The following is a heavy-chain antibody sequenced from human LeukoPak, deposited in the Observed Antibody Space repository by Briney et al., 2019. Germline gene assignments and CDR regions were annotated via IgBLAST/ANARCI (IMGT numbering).Heavy chain of an antibody. D-gene: IGHD2-2*01. Sequence: GGSLRLSCAASGFTFSSYSMNWVRQAPGKGLEWVSSVSSSSSVMYYADSVRGRFTISRDNAKNSLYLQMNSLRAEDTAVYYCARADSCGSTSCPLNYWGQGTLVTVSP. CDR2: VSSSSSVM. CDR1: GFTFSSYS. V-gene: IGHV3-21*01. CDR3: ARADSCGSTSCPLNY. J-gene: IGHJ4*02.